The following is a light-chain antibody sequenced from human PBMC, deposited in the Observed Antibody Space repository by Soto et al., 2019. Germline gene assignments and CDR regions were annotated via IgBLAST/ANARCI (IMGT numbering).Light chain of an antibody. Sequence: DLQMTQSPSNLSSSLGDSVTITCRGSQTISKWMAWYQQKPGKAPKLLVYDASNLQSGVASRSSGSGSGTEFTLIISGLHPDDSATYYCQQYTNTNNPWMFGQGTKVDIK. CDR2: DAS. J-gene: IGKJ1*01. V-gene: IGKV1-5*01. CDR1: QTISKW. CDR3: QQYTNTNNPWM.